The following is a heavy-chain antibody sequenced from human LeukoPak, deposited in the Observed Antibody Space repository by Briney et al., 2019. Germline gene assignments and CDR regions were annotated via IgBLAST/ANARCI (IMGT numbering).Heavy chain of an antibody. Sequence: SEILSLTCTVYGGSFSPYYWNWIRQPPGKGLEWIGEINHRGSTTYNPSLKSRVTISLDTSKNQFSLKLSSVTAADTAVYYCARVGLDWGSIDYWGQGTLVTVSS. CDR2: INHRGST. V-gene: IGHV4-34*01. D-gene: IGHD3/OR15-3a*01. CDR1: GGSFSPYY. CDR3: ARVGLDWGSIDY. J-gene: IGHJ4*02.